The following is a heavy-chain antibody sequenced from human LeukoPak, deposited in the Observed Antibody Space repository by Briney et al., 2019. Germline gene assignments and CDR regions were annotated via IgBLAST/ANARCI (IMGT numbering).Heavy chain of an antibody. CDR1: GFTVSSNY. V-gene: IGHV4-30-4*08. Sequence: LRLSCAASGFTVSSNYMSWVRQAPGKGLEWIGYIYYSGSTYYNPSLKSRVTISVDTSKSQFSLKLSSVTAADTAVYYCARVDYDFWSGYYIEAQFDYWGQGTLVTVSS. CDR3: ARVDYDFWSGYYIEAQFDY. CDR2: IYYSGST. D-gene: IGHD3-3*01. J-gene: IGHJ4*02.